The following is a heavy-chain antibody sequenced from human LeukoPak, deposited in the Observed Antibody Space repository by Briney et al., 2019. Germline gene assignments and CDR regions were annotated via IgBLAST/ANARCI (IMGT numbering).Heavy chain of an antibody. J-gene: IGHJ4*02. V-gene: IGHV1-69*13. Sequence: GASVKVSCKASGGTFSSYAISWVRQAPGQGLEWMGGIIPIFGTANYAQKFQGRVTITADESTSTAYMELSSLRSEDTAVYYCARGDCTNGVCLDYWGQGTLVTVSS. CDR1: GGTFSSYA. CDR3: ARGDCTNGVCLDY. D-gene: IGHD2-8*01. CDR2: IIPIFGTA.